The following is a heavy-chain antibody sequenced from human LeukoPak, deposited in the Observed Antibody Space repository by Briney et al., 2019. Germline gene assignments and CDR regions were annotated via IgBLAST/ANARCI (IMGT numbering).Heavy chain of an antibody. J-gene: IGHJ3*02. Sequence: SGGSLRLSCAASGFTFDDYGMSWVRQAPGKGLEWVSGINWNGGSTGYADSVKGRFTISRDNAKNSLYLQMNSLRAEDTALYYCARVRSSSNSDAFDIWGQGTMVTVSS. CDR2: INWNGGST. CDR1: GFTFDDYG. CDR3: ARVRSSSNSDAFDI. D-gene: IGHD6-6*01. V-gene: IGHV3-20*04.